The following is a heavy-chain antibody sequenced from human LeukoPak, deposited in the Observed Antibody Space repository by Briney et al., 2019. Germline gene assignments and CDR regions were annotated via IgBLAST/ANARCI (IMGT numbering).Heavy chain of an antibody. V-gene: IGHV3-23*01. CDR3: VKSRRVGANQRGLFDY. CDR1: GFTFSNYA. CDR2: VSGSGRNT. D-gene: IGHD1-26*01. Sequence: GGSLRLSYAGSGFTFSNYAMTWVRQAPGKGLEWVSSVSGSGRNTFYPDSVEGRFTISRDNSKNTVYLQMNSLRADDTAVYYCVKSRRVGANQRGLFDYWGQGTLVTVSP. J-gene: IGHJ4*02.